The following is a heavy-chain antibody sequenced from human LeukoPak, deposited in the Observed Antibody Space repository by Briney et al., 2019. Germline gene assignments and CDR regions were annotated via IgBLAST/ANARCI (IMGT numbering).Heavy chain of an antibody. V-gene: IGHV5-51*01. Sequence: GESLKISCKGSGYSFTHYWIGWVRQMPGKGLEWMGIIYPNDSDSRYSPAFQGQVSISADKSISTAYLQWSNLRASDTAIYYCARLNYGSTWYPAYWGQGTLVTVSS. CDR3: ARLNYGSTWYPAY. CDR1: GYSFTHYW. J-gene: IGHJ4*02. D-gene: IGHD6-13*01. CDR2: IYPNDSDS.